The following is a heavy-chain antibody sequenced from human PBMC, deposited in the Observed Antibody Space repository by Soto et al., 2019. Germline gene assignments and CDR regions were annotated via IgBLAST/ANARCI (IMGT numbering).Heavy chain of an antibody. D-gene: IGHD6-19*01. J-gene: IGHJ5*02. CDR3: AREIAVAGTWWFDP. CDR1: GGSISSYY. V-gene: IGHV4-59*01. CDR2: IYYSGST. Sequence: SETLSLTCTVSGGSISSYYWSWIRQPPGKGLEWIGYIYYSGSTNYNPSLKSRVTISVDTSKNQFSLKLSSVTAADTAVYYCAREIAVAGTWWFDPWGQGTLVTVSS.